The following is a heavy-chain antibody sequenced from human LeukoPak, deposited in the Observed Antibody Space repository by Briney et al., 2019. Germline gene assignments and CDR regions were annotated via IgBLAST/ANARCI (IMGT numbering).Heavy chain of an antibody. CDR1: GGSFSGYY. CDR3: ARSRYCSSTSCYPWWTRYWFDP. J-gene: IGHJ5*02. CDR2: INHSGST. Sequence: PSETLSPTCAVYGGSFSGYYWSWIRQPPGKGLEWIGEINHSGSTNYNPSLKSRVTISVDTSKNQFSLKLSSVTAADTAVYYCARSRYCSSTSCYPWWTRYWFDPWGQGTLVTVSS. V-gene: IGHV4-34*01. D-gene: IGHD2-2*01.